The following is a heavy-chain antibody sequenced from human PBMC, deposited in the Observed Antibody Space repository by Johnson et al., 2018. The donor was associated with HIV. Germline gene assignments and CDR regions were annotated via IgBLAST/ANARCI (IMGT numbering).Heavy chain of an antibody. CDR2: IKQDGSEK. J-gene: IGHJ3*02. Sequence: MLLVESGGGLVQPGESLRLSCAASGFTFSSYWMNWVRQAPGKGLEWVANIKQDGSEKYYVDSVKGRFTISRDNAKNSLYLQMNSLRAEDTAVYYCAERSPILRAFDIWGQGTMVTVSS. V-gene: IGHV3-7*05. CDR3: AERSPILRAFDI. CDR1: GFTFSSYW.